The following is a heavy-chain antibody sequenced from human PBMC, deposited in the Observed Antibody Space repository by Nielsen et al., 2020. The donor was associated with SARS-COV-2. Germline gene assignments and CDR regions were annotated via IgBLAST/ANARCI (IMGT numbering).Heavy chain of an antibody. CDR2: IKQDGSEK. D-gene: IGHD2-15*01. CDR1: GFTISSYW. J-gene: IGHJ4*02. CDR3: ARDLLQPTFDY. Sequence: GESLKISCAASGFTISSYWMSWVRQAPGKGLEWVANIKQDGSEKYYVDSVKGRFTISRDNAKNSLYLQMNSLRAEDTAVYYCARDLLQPTFDYWGQGTLVTVSS. V-gene: IGHV3-7*05.